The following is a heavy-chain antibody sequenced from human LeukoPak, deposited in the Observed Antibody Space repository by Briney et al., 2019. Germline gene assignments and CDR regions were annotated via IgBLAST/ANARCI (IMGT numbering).Heavy chain of an antibody. CDR2: IYYSGST. J-gene: IGHJ4*02. D-gene: IGHD3-10*01. CDR1: GGSISSSSYY. V-gene: IGHV4-39*01. Sequence: PSETLSLTCTVSGGSISSSSYYWGWLRQPPGKGLEWIGSIYYSGSTYYNPSPKSRVTISVDTSKNQFSLKLSSVTAADTAVYYCARHADSGLWFGEFLHLDYWGQRTLVPVSS. CDR3: ARHADSGLWFGEFLHLDY.